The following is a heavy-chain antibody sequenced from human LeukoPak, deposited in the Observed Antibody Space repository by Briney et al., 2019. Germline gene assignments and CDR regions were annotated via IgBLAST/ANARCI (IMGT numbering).Heavy chain of an antibody. J-gene: IGHJ4*02. D-gene: IGHD3-22*01. V-gene: IGHV3-21*01. CDR3: ARDVGYYYDSSGSHPEDY. CDR1: GFTFSSYS. Sequence: PGGSLRLSCAASGFTFSSYSMNWVRQAPGNGLEWVSSISSSSSYIYYADSVKGRFTISRDNAKNSLYLQMNSLRAEDTAVYYCARDVGYYYDSSGSHPEDYWGQGTLVTVSS. CDR2: ISSSSSYI.